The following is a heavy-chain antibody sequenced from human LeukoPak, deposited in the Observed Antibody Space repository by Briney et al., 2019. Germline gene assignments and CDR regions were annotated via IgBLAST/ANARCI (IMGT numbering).Heavy chain of an antibody. CDR3: ARGARYCSTTSCYSYFDY. Sequence: GGSLRLSCAASGFTFSSYGMHWVRQAPGKGLEWVAVISYDGSNKYYAESVKGRFTISRDNSESTLHLQMNSLRAEDTAVYYCARGARYCSTTSCYSYFDYWGQGTLVAVSS. CDR2: ISYDGSNK. J-gene: IGHJ4*02. V-gene: IGHV3-30*03. CDR1: GFTFSSYG. D-gene: IGHD2-2*01.